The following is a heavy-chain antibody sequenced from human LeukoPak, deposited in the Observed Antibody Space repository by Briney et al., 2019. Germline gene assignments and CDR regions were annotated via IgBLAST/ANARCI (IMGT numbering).Heavy chain of an antibody. J-gene: IGHJ4*02. CDR3: ASRNSLFI. CDR2: ISYDGSNK. D-gene: IGHD4-23*01. CDR1: GFTFSSYA. V-gene: IGHV3-30*04. Sequence: GGSLRLSCAASGFTFSSYAMHWVRQAPGKGLEWVAVISYDGSNKYYADSVKGRFTISRDNAKNSLYLQMNSLRAEDTAVYYCASRNSLFIWGQGTLVTVSS.